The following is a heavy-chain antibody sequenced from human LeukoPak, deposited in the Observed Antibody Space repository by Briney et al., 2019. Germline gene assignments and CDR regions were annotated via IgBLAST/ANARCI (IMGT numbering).Heavy chain of an antibody. CDR1: GGSISSYY. J-gene: IGHJ3*02. V-gene: IGHV4-59*08. CDR2: IYYSGST. CDR3: ARHAGGYRNAFDI. Sequence: SETLSLTCTVSGGSISSYYWSWIRQPPGKGLEWIGYIYYSGSTNYNPSLKGRVTISVDTSKNQFSLKLSSVTAADTAVYYCARHAGGYRNAFDIWGQGTMVTVSS. D-gene: IGHD5-12*01.